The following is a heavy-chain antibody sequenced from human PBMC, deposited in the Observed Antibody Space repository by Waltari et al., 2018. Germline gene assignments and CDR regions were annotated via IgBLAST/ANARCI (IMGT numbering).Heavy chain of an antibody. CDR1: GYSISRGYY. V-gene: IGHV4-38-2*01. J-gene: IGHJ4*02. Sequence: QVQLQESGPGLVKPSETLSLTCAVPGYSISRGYYWGWIRQPPGKGLEWIGSIYHSGSTYYNPSLKSRVTISVDTSKNQFSLKLSSVTAADTAVYYCARSTTDYGDYGRGDYWGQGTLVTVSS. CDR3: ARSTTDYGDYGRGDY. D-gene: IGHD4-17*01. CDR2: IYHSGST.